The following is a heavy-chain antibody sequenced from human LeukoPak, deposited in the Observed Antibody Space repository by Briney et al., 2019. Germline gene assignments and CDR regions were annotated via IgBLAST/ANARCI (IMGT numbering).Heavy chain of an antibody. D-gene: IGHD3-3*01. Sequence: SETLSLTCTVSGGSTSSSNFYWGWIRQPPGMGLEWIGGIHYSGNTYYNPSLKSRVTISIDTSKNQFSLKLSSVTAADTAVYYCARLGAGPTYYDFWSGYSLFYFDYWGQGTLVTVSS. CDR3: ARLGAGPTYYDFWSGYSLFYFDY. CDR1: GGSTSSSNFY. J-gene: IGHJ4*02. V-gene: IGHV4-39*01. CDR2: IHYSGNT.